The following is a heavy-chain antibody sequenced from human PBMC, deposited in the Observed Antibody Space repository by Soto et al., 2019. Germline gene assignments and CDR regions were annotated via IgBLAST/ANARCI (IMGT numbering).Heavy chain of an antibody. V-gene: IGHV3-21*06. CDR3: ASGLITVAGTRNY. CDR1: TFSMYS. D-gene: IGHD6-19*01. J-gene: IGHJ4*02. Sequence: GGSLRLSCNFTFSMYSMNWVRQAPGKGLEWVASISSGAAYIKYAGSVQGRFTISRDNAKNTLYLQMNSLRADDTAVYYCASGLITVAGTRNYWGPGTLVTVSS. CDR2: ISSGAAYI.